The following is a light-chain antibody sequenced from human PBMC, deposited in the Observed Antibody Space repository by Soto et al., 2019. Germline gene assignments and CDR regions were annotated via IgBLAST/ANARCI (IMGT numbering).Light chain of an antibody. V-gene: IGKV3-15*01. CDR1: QSVGSH. J-gene: IGKJ1*01. CDR2: GAY. Sequence: EVVMTQSPATLSVSPGERATLSCRASQSVGSHLAWYQQKPGQAPRLLIYGAYTRLTGIPARFSGSGSGTEFTLTISSLQSEDFAVYYCQHYNNWPPWTFGQGTKVEIK. CDR3: QHYNNWPPWT.